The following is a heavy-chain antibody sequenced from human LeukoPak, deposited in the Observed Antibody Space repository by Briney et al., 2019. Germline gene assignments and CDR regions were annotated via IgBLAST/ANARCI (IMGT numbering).Heavy chain of an antibody. V-gene: IGHV3-53*01. J-gene: IGHJ4*02. CDR2: THVGSGE. CDR3: AKTTGNGHWLIEY. D-gene: IGHD4-23*01. CDR1: GFTVGTDF. Sequence: GGSLRLSCAASGFTVGTDFMTWVRQAPGKGLVWVSMTHVGSGEFYADSVKGRFTISRDNSKNTLYLQLNSLSAEDTAVYYCAKTTGNGHWLIEYWGQGTLVTVSS.